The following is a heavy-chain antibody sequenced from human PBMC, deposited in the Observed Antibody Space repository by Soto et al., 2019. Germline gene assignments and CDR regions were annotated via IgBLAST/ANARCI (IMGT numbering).Heavy chain of an antibody. CDR2: ISGSGDST. CDR1: GFTFSSYA. D-gene: IGHD4-17*01. CDR3: AQCGGDNRPHDY. J-gene: IGHJ4*02. V-gene: IGHV3-23*01. Sequence: EVQLLESGGGLVQPGGSLRLSCAASGFTFSSYAMSWVRQTPGKRLEWVSAISGSGDSTYFADSVKGRFTISRDNSENMLDLQMNSLRAEDTAVYYCAQCGGDNRPHDYWGQGILVTVSS.